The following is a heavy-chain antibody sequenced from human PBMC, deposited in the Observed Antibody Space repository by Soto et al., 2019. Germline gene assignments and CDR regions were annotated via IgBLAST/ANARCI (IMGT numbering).Heavy chain of an antibody. V-gene: IGHV1-46*01. D-gene: IGHD2-21*02. CDR3: ARGAHVVVVTAALDY. J-gene: IGHJ4*02. CDR1: GDTFTDYY. Sequence: QVQLMQSGAEVKKPGASVKVSCKASGDTFTDYYRHWVRQAPGQGLEWMGTVNPSGGHTTYAQHFLGRVTIPRDTSTSTLSLDLACLTSDDTAIYSCARGAHVVVVTAALDYCGQGTLVTVSS. CDR2: VNPSGGHT.